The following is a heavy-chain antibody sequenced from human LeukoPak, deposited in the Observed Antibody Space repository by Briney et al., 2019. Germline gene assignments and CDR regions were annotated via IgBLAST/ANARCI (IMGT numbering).Heavy chain of an antibody. CDR2: ISSSSSTI. V-gene: IGHV3-48*01. Sequence: PGGSLRLSCAASGFTFSSYSMNWVRQAPGKGLEWVSYISSSSSTIYYADSVKGRFTISRDNAKNSLYLQMNSLRAEDTAVYYCARDWGIYSGSYGYWGQGTLVTVSS. CDR1: GFTFSSYS. D-gene: IGHD1-26*01. J-gene: IGHJ4*02. CDR3: ARDWGIYSGSYGY.